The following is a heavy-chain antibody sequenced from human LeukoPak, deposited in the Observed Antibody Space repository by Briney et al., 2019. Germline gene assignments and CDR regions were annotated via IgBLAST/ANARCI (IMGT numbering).Heavy chain of an antibody. V-gene: IGHV3-23*01. D-gene: IGHD5-18*01. CDR3: VRHNYGYDY. CDR1: GFTFSSYA. Sequence: TGGSLRLSCAASGFTFSSYAMSWVRQAPGKGLEWVSAISGSGGSTYYADSVKGRFTISRDNSKNTLYLQMNSLRAEDTAVYYCVRHNYGYDYWGQGTPVTVPS. J-gene: IGHJ4*02. CDR2: ISGSGGST.